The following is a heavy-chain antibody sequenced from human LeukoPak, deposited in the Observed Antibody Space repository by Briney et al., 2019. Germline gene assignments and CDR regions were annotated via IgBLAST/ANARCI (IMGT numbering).Heavy chain of an antibody. V-gene: IGHV3-21*01. CDR1: GFSFSSYS. D-gene: IGHD7-27*01. J-gene: IGHJ2*01. CDR2: ISSTSTYI. Sequence: PGGSLRLSCAASGFSFSSYSMNWVRQAPGKGLEWVSYISSTSTYIYNADSVKGRFTISRDNAESSLYLQMSSLRADDTAVYYCARAITGESWYFDLWGRGTLVTVSS. CDR3: ARAITGESWYFDL.